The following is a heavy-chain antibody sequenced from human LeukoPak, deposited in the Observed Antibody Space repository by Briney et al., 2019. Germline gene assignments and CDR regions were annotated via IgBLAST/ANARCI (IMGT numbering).Heavy chain of an antibody. CDR1: GFKFYSYA. D-gene: IGHD6-13*01. V-gene: IGHV3-30*04. CDR3: ARSPGPAAVAFDY. Sequence: GGSLRLSCAASGFKFYSYAMHWVRQAPGKGLEWVASISFDGSEKYYTGSVKGRFTISRDNSKNTVSLQRTSLRPEDTAVYYCARSPGPAAVAFDYWGQGTLVTVSS. J-gene: IGHJ4*02. CDR2: ISFDGSEK.